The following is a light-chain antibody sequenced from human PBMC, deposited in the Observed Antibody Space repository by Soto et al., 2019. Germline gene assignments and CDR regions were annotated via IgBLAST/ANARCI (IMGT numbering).Light chain of an antibody. CDR1: SSDVGNYIF. Sequence: QSVLTQPASVSGSPGQSITISCTGTSSDVGNYIFVSWYRQHPGKATKLMIYDINNRPSGVSNRFSGSKSGTTAYLTISGLQAEDEADYYCVSYTTSASYVFGTGTKVTVL. CDR2: DIN. J-gene: IGLJ1*01. CDR3: VSYTTSASYV. V-gene: IGLV2-14*01.